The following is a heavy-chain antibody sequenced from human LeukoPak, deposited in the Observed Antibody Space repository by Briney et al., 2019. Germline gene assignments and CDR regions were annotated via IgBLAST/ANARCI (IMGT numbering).Heavy chain of an antibody. Sequence: GASVTVSCKVSGYTLTELSMHWVRQAPGKGLEWMGGFDPEDGETIYAQKFQGRVTMTEDTSTDTAYMELSSLRSEDTAVYYCATSPLTTVTTFYAFDIWGQGTMVTVSS. CDR3: ATSPLTTVTTFYAFDI. CDR2: FDPEDGET. V-gene: IGHV1-24*01. CDR1: GYTLTELS. D-gene: IGHD4-17*01. J-gene: IGHJ3*02.